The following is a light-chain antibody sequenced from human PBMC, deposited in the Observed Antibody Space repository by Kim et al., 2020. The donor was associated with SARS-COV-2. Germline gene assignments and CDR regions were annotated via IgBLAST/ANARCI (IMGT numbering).Light chain of an antibody. J-gene: IGKJ5*01. CDR3: QQRGN. Sequence: ATLSLSPGERDTLSCRASQRVGTYIAWYQHKPGQAPRLLIYDASKRATGIPARFRGRGSGTDFTLTIGTLEPEDSAVYYCQQRGNFGQGTRLEIK. V-gene: IGKV3-11*01. CDR1: QRVGTY. CDR2: DAS.